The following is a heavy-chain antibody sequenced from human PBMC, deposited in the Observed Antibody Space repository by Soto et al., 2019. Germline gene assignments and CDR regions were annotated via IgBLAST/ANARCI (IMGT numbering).Heavy chain of an antibody. D-gene: IGHD2-15*01. V-gene: IGHV3-23*01. Sequence: EVQLLESGGGLVQPGGSLRLSCAASGFTFSSYAMSWVRQAPGKGLEWVSAFSGSGGSTYYADSVKGRFTISRDNSKNTLYLQLNSLRAEDTAVYYCAKDIPEYCSGGSCLEDDYWGQGPLVTVSS. CDR1: GFTFSSYA. CDR2: FSGSGGST. CDR3: AKDIPEYCSGGSCLEDDY. J-gene: IGHJ4*02.